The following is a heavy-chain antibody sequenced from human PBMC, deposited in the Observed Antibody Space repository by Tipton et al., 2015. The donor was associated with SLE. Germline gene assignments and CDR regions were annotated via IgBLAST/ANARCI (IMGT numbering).Heavy chain of an antibody. Sequence: RSLRLSCTASGLNFSVTTLHWVRQAPGKGLERVALSGASTFYASSVNGRFTISRDTFKNTLFLHLNGLTIEDTAVYYCARGPRSRGTSDAWGQGTVLTVS. D-gene: IGHD2-15*01. CDR2: SGAST. J-gene: IGHJ3*01. CDR1: GLNFSVTT. V-gene: IGHV3-30*16. CDR3: ARGPRSRGTSDA.